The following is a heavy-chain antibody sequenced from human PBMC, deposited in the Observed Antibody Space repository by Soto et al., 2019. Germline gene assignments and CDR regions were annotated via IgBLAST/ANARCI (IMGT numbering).Heavy chain of an antibody. CDR2: ISGSGDFT. Sequence: GGSLRLSCAASGFIFSNYAMSWVRQAPRKGLEWVSSISGSGDFTSYTDSVKGRFTISRDNSRSTLYLQVNNLRAEDTAVYYCVKSDCDSAACHRLDQWGQGTLVTVSS. J-gene: IGHJ4*01. V-gene: IGHV3-23*01. D-gene: IGHD3-16*01. CDR3: VKSDCDSAACHRLDQ. CDR1: GFIFSNYA.